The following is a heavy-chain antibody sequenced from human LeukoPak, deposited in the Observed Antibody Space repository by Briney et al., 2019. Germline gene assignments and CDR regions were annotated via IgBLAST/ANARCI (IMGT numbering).Heavy chain of an antibody. CDR3: ARHTDRGYSSPRFDY. CDR1: GGSISSYY. CDR2: IYYSGTT. V-gene: IGHV4-59*08. D-gene: IGHD4-23*01. J-gene: IGHJ4*02. Sequence: SETLSLTCTVSGGSISSYYWSWIRQPPGKGLEWIGYIYYSGTTNYNPSLKGRVTMSVDTSRNQLSLRLSSVTAADTAVYYCARHTDRGYSSPRFDYWGQGTLVTVSS.